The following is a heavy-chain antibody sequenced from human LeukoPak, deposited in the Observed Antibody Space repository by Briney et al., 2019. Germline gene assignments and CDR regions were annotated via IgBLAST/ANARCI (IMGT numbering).Heavy chain of an antibody. V-gene: IGHV3-21*01. Sequence: GGSLRLSCAASGFTFSSYSMNWVRQAPGKGLEWVSSISSSSSYIYYADSVKGRFTISRDNAKNSLYLQMNSLRAEDTAVYYCARGAVVVTAIPGPVYYYYMDVWGKGTTVTVSS. CDR2: ISSSSSYI. D-gene: IGHD2-21*02. CDR1: GFTFSSYS. CDR3: ARGAVVVTAIPGPVYYYYMDV. J-gene: IGHJ6*03.